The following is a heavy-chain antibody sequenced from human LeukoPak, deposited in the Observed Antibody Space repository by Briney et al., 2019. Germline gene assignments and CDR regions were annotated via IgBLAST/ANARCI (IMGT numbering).Heavy chain of an antibody. CDR2: IIPIFGTA. V-gene: IGHV1-69*13. J-gene: IGHJ4*02. Sequence: SVKVSCKASGGTFSSYAISWVRQAPGQGLEWMGGIIPIFGTANYAQKFQGRVTITADESTSTAYMELSSLRSEDTAVYYCAREDPRDYGSGTPFDYWGQGTLVTVSS. D-gene: IGHD3-10*01. CDR1: GGTFSSYA. CDR3: AREDPRDYGSGTPFDY.